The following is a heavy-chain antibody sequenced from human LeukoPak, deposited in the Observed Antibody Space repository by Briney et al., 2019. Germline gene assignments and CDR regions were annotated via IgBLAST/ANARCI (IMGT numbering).Heavy chain of an antibody. J-gene: IGHJ6*02. CDR1: GFALSSHW. Sequence: GGSLRLSCAASGFALSSHWMTWARQVPGRGPEWVANVNRDGSETYYLDSVKGRFTISKDNAKNSLYLQMNSLRAEDTALYHCARNNGMDVWGQGTTVIVSS. V-gene: IGHV3-7*03. CDR2: VNRDGSET. CDR3: ARNNGMDV.